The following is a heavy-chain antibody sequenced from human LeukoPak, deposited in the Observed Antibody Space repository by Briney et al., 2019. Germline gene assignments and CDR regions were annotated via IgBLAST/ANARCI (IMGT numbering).Heavy chain of an antibody. D-gene: IGHD3-16*01. CDR3: ARDMKALDAFDI. V-gene: IGHV3-53*01. J-gene: IGHJ3*02. Sequence: GRSLRLSCAASGFTFDDYAMNWVRQAPGKGLEWVSFIYSGGDTHYADSVKGRFTISRDNSKNTLYLQMNSLRAEDTAVYYCARDMKALDAFDIWGQGTMVTVSS. CDR2: IYSGGDT. CDR1: GFTFDDYA.